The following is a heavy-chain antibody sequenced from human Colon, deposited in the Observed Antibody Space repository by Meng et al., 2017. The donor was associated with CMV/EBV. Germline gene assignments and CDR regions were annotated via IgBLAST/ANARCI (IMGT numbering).Heavy chain of an antibody. V-gene: IGHV3-23*01. CDR2: IAGSGNKT. D-gene: IGHD1-14*01. J-gene: IGHJ3*01. CDR1: GLSFSSYT. CDR3: AKGEGITAHDAFDV. Sequence: SGLSFSSYTVGWVRQAPGKGPGWLSAIAGSGNKTFYADSVRGRLTISRDNSKNTLYLQLNNLRAGDTAMYYCAKGEGITAHDAFDVWGQGTMVTVSS.